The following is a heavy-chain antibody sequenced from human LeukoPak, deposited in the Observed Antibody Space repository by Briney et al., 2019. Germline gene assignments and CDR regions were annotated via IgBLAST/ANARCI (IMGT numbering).Heavy chain of an antibody. J-gene: IGHJ4*02. D-gene: IGHD2-15*01. CDR2: ISSSGSTI. V-gene: IGHV3-11*01. Sequence: GGSPRLSCAASGFTFSDYYMSWIRQAPGKGLEWVSYISSSGSTIYYADSVKGRFTISRDNAKNSLYLQMNSLRAEDTAVYYCAKAPVTSCRGAFCYPFDYWGQGTLVTVSS. CDR1: GFTFSDYY. CDR3: AKAPVTSCRGAFCYPFDY.